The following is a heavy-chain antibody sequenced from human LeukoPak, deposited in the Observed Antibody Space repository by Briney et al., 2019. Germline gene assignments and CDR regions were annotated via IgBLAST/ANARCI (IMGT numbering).Heavy chain of an antibody. D-gene: IGHD1-7*01. CDR2: ISRSSSYI. CDR1: GFTFSSYS. Sequence: GSLRLSCAASGFTFSSYSMNWVRQAPGKGLEWVSSISRSSSYIYYADSVKGRFTISRDNAKNSLYLQMNSLRAEDTAVYYCARDSGNYLDAFDIWGQGTMVTVSS. CDR3: ARDSGNYLDAFDI. V-gene: IGHV3-21*01. J-gene: IGHJ3*02.